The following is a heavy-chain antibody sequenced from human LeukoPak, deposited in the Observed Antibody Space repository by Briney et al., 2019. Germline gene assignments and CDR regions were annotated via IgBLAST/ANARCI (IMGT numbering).Heavy chain of an antibody. V-gene: IGHV4-39*01. CDR2: IYYSEST. J-gene: IGHJ4*02. Sequence: KPSETLSLTCTVSGGSISSSSYYWGWIRQPPGKGLEWIGSIYYSESTYYNPSLKSRVTISVDTSKNQFSLKLSSVTAADTAVYYCARQSEAIAARSIVYYFDYWGQGTLVTVSS. D-gene: IGHD6-6*01. CDR3: ARQSEAIAARSIVYYFDY. CDR1: GGSISSSSYY.